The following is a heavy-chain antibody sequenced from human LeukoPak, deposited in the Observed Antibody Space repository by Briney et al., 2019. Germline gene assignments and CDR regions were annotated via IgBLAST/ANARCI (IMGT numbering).Heavy chain of an antibody. CDR2: NT. CDR1: GASISSSTYY. J-gene: IGHJ4*02. CDR3: ARTDIPVVRGVIGYFDY. Sequence: SETLSLTCTVSGASISSSTYYWGWIRQPPGKGLEWIGSNTYYNPSLKSRVTISVDTSKNQFSLKLTSVTAADTAVYYCARTDIPVVRGVIGYFDYWGQGTLVTVSS. D-gene: IGHD3-10*01. V-gene: IGHV4-39*07.